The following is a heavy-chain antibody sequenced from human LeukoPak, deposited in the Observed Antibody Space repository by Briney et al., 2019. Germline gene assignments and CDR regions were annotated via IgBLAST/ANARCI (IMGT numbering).Heavy chain of an antibody. CDR3: AREKASSGPSNYYYYYYMDV. D-gene: IGHD6-19*01. CDR2: INHSGST. J-gene: IGHJ6*03. Sequence: SETLSLTCAVYGGSFSGYYWSWIRQPPGKGLEWIGEINHSGSTNYNPSLKSRVTISVDTSKNQFSLKLSSVTAADTAVYYCAREKASSGPSNYYYYYYMDVWGKGTTVTVSS. V-gene: IGHV4-34*01. CDR1: GGSFSGYY.